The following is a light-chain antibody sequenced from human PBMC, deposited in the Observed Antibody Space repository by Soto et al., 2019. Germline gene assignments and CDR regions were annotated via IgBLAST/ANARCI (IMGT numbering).Light chain of an antibody. CDR2: KAS. V-gene: IGKV1-5*03. CDR1: QSFNTW. Sequence: DIQMTQSPSTLSASVGDRVTITCRASQSFNTWLAWYQQKPGKAPNLLIYKASSLASGVPSRFSGSGSGTEFTLTISSLQPDDLATYYCQQYNSFPWTFGQGTNVDI. J-gene: IGKJ1*01. CDR3: QQYNSFPWT.